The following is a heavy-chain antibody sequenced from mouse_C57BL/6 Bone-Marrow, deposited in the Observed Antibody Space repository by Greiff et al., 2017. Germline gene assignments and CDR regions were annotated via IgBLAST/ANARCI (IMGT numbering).Heavy chain of an antibody. J-gene: IGHJ3*01. CDR2: IHPNSGST. V-gene: IGHV1-64*01. Sequence: QVQLQQPGAELVKPGASVKLSCKASGYTFTSYWMHWVKQRPGQGLEWIGMIHPNSGSTNYNEKFKSKATLTVDKSSSTAYMQLSSLTSEDSAVYYCASDYGNPWFAYWGQGTLVTVSA. D-gene: IGHD2-1*01. CDR3: ASDYGNPWFAY. CDR1: GYTFTSYW.